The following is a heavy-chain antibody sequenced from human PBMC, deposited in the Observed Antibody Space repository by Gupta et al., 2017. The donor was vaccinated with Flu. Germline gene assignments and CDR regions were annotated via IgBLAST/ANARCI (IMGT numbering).Heavy chain of an antibody. CDR2: IIPIFGTA. Sequence: QVQLVQSGAEVKKPGSSVKVSCKASGGTFSSYAISWVRQAPGQGLEWMGGIIPIFGTANYAQKFQGRVTITADKSTSTAYMELSSLRSEDTAVYYCARGVAGYSTPHYYYYGMDVWGQGTTVTVSS. CDR3: ARGVAGYSTPHYYYYGMDV. V-gene: IGHV1-69*06. D-gene: IGHD6-13*01. CDR1: GGTFSSYA. J-gene: IGHJ6*02.